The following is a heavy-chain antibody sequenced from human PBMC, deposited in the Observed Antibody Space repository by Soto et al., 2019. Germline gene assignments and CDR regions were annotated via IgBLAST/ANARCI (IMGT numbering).Heavy chain of an antibody. CDR2: ISSSGDYI. CDR3: ARDRHNRQQGMDV. CDR1: GFGFSTFS. V-gene: IGHV3-21*01. Sequence: EVQLVESGGGLVKPGGSLRLSCAASGFGFSTFSINWVRQAPGKGLEWLSSISSSGDYIYYADSVKGRFTISRDNAKNSVFLQMDSLRADDTALYFCARDRHNRQQGMDVWGHGTAVTVSS. J-gene: IGHJ6*02. D-gene: IGHD6-13*01.